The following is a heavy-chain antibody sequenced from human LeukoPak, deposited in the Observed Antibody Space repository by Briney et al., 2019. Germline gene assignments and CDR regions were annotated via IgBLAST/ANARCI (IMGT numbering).Heavy chain of an antibody. CDR1: GGSISSYH. V-gene: IGHV4-59*12. J-gene: IGHJ4*02. Sequence: SETLSLTCTVSGGSISSYHWSWIRQSPGKGLEWMGYIQYSGSTNRNPSLKSRVTISVDTSKNQFSLKLSSVTAADTAVYYCARIGNYYFDYWGQGTLVTVSS. CDR2: IQYSGST. D-gene: IGHD1-1*01. CDR3: ARIGNYYFDY.